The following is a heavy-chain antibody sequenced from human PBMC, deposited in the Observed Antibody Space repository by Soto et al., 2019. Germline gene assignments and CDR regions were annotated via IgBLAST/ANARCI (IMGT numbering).Heavy chain of an antibody. CDR2: IYSGGST. V-gene: IGHV3-53*01. CDR1: GFTFSSND. CDR3: ATRPLLPGAP. J-gene: IGHJ3*01. D-gene: IGHD3-22*01. Sequence: EVQLVESGGGLIQPGVSLRLSCAASGFTFSSNDMNWVRQAPGKGLEWVSLIYSGGSTYYADSVKGRFTISRDNSKNTLYLRMSSLRAEDTAVYYCATRPLLPGAPWGQGTMVTVSS.